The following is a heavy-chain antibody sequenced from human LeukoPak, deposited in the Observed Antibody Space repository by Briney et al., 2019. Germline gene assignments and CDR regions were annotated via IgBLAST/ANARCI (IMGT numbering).Heavy chain of an antibody. J-gene: IGHJ4*02. CDR2: ISAYNGNT. D-gene: IGHD6-19*01. CDR3: ARGIAVAGTLYYFDY. CDR1: GYTFTSYG. Sequence: ASVKVSCKASGYTFTSYGISWVRQAPGQGLEWMGWISAYNGNTNYAQKLQGRVTITTDTSTSTAYMELRSLRSDDTAVYYCARGIAVAGTLYYFDYWGQGTLVTVSS. V-gene: IGHV1-18*01.